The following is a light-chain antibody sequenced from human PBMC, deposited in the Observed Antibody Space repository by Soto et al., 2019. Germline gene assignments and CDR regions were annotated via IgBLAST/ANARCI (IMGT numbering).Light chain of an antibody. CDR2: VNSDGSH. CDR3: QTWGTGIRV. CDR1: SGHSTYA. V-gene: IGLV4-69*01. J-gene: IGLJ1*01. Sequence: QLVLTQSPSASASLGASVKLTCTLSSGHSTYAIAWHQQQPEKGPRYLMKVNSDGSHSKGDGIPDRFSGSSSGAERYLTISSLQSEDEADYYCQTWGTGIRVFGTATKLTVL.